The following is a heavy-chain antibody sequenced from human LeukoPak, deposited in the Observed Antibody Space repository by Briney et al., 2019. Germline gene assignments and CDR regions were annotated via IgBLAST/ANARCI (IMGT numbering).Heavy chain of an antibody. CDR1: GDSISNSNW. J-gene: IGHJ3*02. D-gene: IGHD3-10*01. V-gene: IGHV4-4*02. CDR2: VYPGGST. CDR3: AKSNGYGLVDI. Sequence: SETLSLTCAVSGDSISNSNWWTWIRQPPGKGLEWIGEVYPGGSTNYSPSLKSRVTISLDTSRNQFSLKLNSVTAADTAVYYCAKSNGYGLVDIWGQGTVVTVSS.